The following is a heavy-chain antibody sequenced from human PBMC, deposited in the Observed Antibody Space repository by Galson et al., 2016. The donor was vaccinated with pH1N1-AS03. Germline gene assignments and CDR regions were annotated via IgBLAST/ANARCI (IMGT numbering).Heavy chain of an antibody. CDR1: GYTFISYV. J-gene: IGHJ6*02. Sequence: SVKVSCKASGYTFISYVMHWVRQAPGQRLEWMGWINAGNGNTTYSQSFQGRVTITRDTSASKAYMELSSLRSEDTDVYYCARGRGSYGMDVWGQGTTVTVSS. V-gene: IGHV1-3*01. CDR3: ARGRGSYGMDV. D-gene: IGHD1-26*01. CDR2: INAGNGNT.